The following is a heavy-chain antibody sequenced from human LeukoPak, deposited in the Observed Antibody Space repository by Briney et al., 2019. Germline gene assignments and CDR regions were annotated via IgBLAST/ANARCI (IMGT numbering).Heavy chain of an antibody. V-gene: IGHV3-53*01. Sequence: PGGSLRLSCTASGFSISNNYMSWVRQAPGKGGEWVSIIYSDRSTYYPESVKGRFTITRDDSKNTLFLQMDSLRVEDTAIYYCARDSAFSSYSNWGQGALVTVSS. CDR2: IYSDRST. D-gene: IGHD2-15*01. CDR3: ARDSAFSSYSN. J-gene: IGHJ1*01. CDR1: GFSISNNY.